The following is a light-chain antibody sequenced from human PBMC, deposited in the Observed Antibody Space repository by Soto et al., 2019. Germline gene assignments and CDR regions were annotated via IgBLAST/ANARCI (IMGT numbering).Light chain of an antibody. Sequence: EIGLTQSPVTLSLSPGERATLSCRASQSVTSYLAWYQQKPGQAPRLLIYDTSNRATGIPARFSGSGSGTDFTLTISSLEPEDFAVYYCQQRSNWPLTFGGGTKVKIK. V-gene: IGKV3-11*01. CDR2: DTS. CDR3: QQRSNWPLT. CDR1: QSVTSY. J-gene: IGKJ4*01.